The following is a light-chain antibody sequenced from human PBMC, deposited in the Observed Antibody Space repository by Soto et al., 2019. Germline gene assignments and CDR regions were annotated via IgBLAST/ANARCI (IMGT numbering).Light chain of an antibody. J-gene: IGKJ4*01. CDR2: GAS. Sequence: ESVVTQSPGTLSLSPGERATLLCRASQSVSSAYLAWYQHKPGQAPRLLIYGASTRATGIPARFSGSGSGTEFTLTISYLRPEDSAVYFCQQYHDWVTFGGGTKVDI. V-gene: IGKV3-20*01. CDR1: QSVSSAY. CDR3: QQYHDWVT.